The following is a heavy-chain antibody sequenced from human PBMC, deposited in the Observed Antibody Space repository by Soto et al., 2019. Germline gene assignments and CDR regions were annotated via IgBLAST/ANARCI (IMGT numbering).Heavy chain of an antibody. CDR3: ARTDCSSTSCYNYYYYGMDV. J-gene: IGHJ6*02. CDR1: GYSFTKYG. CDR2: INPGNGDT. V-gene: IGHV1-3*01. Sequence: GASVKVSCKTSGYSFTKYGLHWVRQAPGQRLEWMGWINPGNGDTKYSQKFHGRVTITRDTSATTAYMELSSLRSEDSAVFYCARTDCSSTSCYNYYYYGMDVWGQGTTVTVSS. D-gene: IGHD2-2*01.